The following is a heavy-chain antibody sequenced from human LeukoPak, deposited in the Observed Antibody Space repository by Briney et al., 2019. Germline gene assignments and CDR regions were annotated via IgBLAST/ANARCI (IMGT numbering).Heavy chain of an antibody. CDR3: ARAYYYDSGRVGGYAFDI. Sequence: ASVKVSCKVSGYTFTDFYMHWVQQAPGTGLEWMGLVDPEDGKTIYAEKFQGRVTITADTSTDTVYMELSSLRSEDTAVYYCARAYYYDSGRVGGYAFDIWGQGTMVTVSS. CDR1: GYTFTDFY. D-gene: IGHD3-22*01. CDR2: VDPEDGKT. V-gene: IGHV1-69-2*01. J-gene: IGHJ3*02.